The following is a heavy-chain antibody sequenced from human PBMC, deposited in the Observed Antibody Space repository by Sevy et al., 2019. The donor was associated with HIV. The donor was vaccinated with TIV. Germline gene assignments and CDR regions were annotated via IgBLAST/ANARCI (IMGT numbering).Heavy chain of an antibody. V-gene: IGHV1-46*03. Sequence: VSVKVSCKASGYTFTSYYMHWVRQAPGQGLEWMGIINPSGGSTSYAQKFQGRVTMTRDTSTSTVYMELSSLRSEDTAVYYCARDGTEKTRGTWFDPWGQGTLVTVSS. CDR1: GYTFTSYY. J-gene: IGHJ5*02. CDR2: INPSGGST. CDR3: ARDGTEKTRGTWFDP. D-gene: IGHD4-17*01.